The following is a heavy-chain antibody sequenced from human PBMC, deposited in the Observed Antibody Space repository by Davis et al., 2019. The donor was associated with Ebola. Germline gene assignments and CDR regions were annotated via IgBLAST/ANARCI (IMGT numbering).Heavy chain of an antibody. V-gene: IGHV3-30*02. D-gene: IGHD6-19*01. CDR2: IRYDGSNK. Sequence: GGSLRLSCAASGFPVSSNYMTWVRQAPGKGLEWVAFIRYDGSNKYYADSVKGRLTISRDNPKNTLYLQMNSLRIEDTAVYYCARDLGSQQWLVLGHFDYWGQGTLVTVSS. J-gene: IGHJ4*02. CDR1: GFPVSSNY. CDR3: ARDLGSQQWLVLGHFDY.